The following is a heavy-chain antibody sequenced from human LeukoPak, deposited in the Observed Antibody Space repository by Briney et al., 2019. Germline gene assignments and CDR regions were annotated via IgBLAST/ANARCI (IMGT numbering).Heavy chain of an antibody. Sequence: ASVKVSCKASGYTFTSYGISWVRQAPGQGLEWMGWISAYNGNTNYAQKLQGRVTMTTDTSTSTAYMELSSLRSEDTAVYYCARDPERSYDFCSGLNWFDPWGQGTLVTVST. D-gene: IGHD3-3*01. CDR2: ISAYNGNT. CDR1: GYTFTSYG. V-gene: IGHV1-18*01. J-gene: IGHJ5*02. CDR3: ARDPERSYDFCSGLNWFDP.